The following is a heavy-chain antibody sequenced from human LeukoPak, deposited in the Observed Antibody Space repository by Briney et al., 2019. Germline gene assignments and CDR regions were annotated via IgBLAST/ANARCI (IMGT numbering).Heavy chain of an antibody. J-gene: IGHJ6*03. CDR1: GGSISSSSDY. CDR2: IYYSGST. Sequence: SETLSLTCTVSGGSISSSSDYWGWIRQPPGKGLEWIGSIYYSGSTYYSPSLKSRVTISVDTSKNQFALKLSSVTAADTAVYYCASVLRAYYYYYYMDVWGKGTTVTVSS. V-gene: IGHV4-39*01. D-gene: IGHD3-3*01. CDR3: ASVLRAYYYYYYMDV.